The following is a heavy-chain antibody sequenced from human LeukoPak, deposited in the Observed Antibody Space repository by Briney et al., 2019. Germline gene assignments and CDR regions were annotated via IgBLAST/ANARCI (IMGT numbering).Heavy chain of an antibody. CDR3: ASSRGYTSGLLYYYMDV. Sequence: PSETLSLTCAVYGGSFSGYYWSWIRQPPGTGLEWIAEINNSGTTNYNPSLKGRVTISIDTSKNQFSLKLSSVTAADTAVYYCASSRGYTSGLLYYYMDVWGKGTTVTVSS. V-gene: IGHV4-34*01. J-gene: IGHJ6*03. CDR2: INNSGTT. CDR1: GGSFSGYY. D-gene: IGHD6-25*01.